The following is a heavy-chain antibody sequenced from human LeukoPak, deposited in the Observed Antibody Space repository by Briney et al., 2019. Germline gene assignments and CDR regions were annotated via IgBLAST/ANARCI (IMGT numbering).Heavy chain of an antibody. J-gene: IGHJ4*02. CDR3: VRRGYSSSFDY. CDR2: IYYSGST. CDR1: GGSITSSSYY. V-gene: IGHV4-39*01. Sequence: SETLSLTXTVSGGSITSSSYYWGWIRQPPGKGLEWIGSIYYSGSTYYNPSLKSRVTISVDTSKNQFSLKLSSVTAADTAVYYCVRRGYSSSFDYWGQGTLVTVSS. D-gene: IGHD6-6*01.